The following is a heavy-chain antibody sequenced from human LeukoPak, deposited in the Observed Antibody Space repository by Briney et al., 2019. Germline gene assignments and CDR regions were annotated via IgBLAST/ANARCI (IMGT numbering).Heavy chain of an antibody. V-gene: IGHV1-46*01. D-gene: IGHD2-2*01. Sequence: VKVSCKASGYTFTSYGISWVRQAPGQGLEWMGIINPSGSSTSYAQKFQGRVTMTRDMSTSTVYMELSSLRSEDTAVYYCARDGGGVVVPAGSQFDYWGQGTLVTVSS. CDR2: INPSGSST. CDR1: GYTFTSYG. J-gene: IGHJ4*02. CDR3: ARDGGGVVVPAGSQFDY.